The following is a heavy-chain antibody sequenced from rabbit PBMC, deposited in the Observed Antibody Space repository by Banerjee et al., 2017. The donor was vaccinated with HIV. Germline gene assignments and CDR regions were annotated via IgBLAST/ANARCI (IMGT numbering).Heavy chain of an antibody. CDR3: ARGVDGYGYAWYFNL. CDR1: GIDFSSYG. D-gene: IGHD6-1*01. Sequence: QEQLVESGGGLVTLGGSLKLSCKASGIDFSSYGISWVRQAPGKGLEWIAYIYPDYGSTDYASWVNGRFTISLDNAQNTVFLQMTSLTAADTATYFCARGVDGYGYAWYFNLWGPGTLVTVS. CDR2: IYPDYGST. V-gene: IGHV1S47*01. J-gene: IGHJ4*01.